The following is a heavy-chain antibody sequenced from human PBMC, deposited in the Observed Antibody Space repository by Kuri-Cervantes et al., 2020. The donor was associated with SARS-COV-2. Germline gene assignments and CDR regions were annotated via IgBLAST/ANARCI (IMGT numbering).Heavy chain of an antibody. D-gene: IGHD7-27*01. J-gene: IGHJ2*01. CDR2: FDPEDGET. Sequence: ASVKVSCKVSGYTLTELSMHWVRQAPGKGLEWMGGFDPEDGETIYAQKFQGRVTMTEDTSTDTAYTELSSLRSEDTAVYYCARAIHRFLTGDFWYFDLWGRGTLVTVSS. V-gene: IGHV1-24*01. CDR1: GYTLTELS. CDR3: ARAIHRFLTGDFWYFDL.